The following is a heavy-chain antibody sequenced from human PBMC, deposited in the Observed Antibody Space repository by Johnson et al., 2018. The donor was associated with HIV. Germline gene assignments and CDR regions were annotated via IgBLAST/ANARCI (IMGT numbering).Heavy chain of an antibody. J-gene: IGHJ3*02. CDR2: ISYDGSNK. Sequence: QVQLVESGGGVVQPGRSLRLSCAASGFTFSSYAMHWVRQAPGKGLEWVAVISYDGSNKYYADSVKGRFTISRDNSKNTLYLQMNSLRAEHTTVYYCARSFGVTTPGAFDIWGQGTMVTVSS. CDR3: ARSFGVTTPGAFDI. CDR1: GFTFSSYA. V-gene: IGHV3-30*04. D-gene: IGHD3-3*01.